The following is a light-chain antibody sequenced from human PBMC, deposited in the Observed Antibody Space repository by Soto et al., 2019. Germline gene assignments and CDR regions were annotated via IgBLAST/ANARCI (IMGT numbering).Light chain of an antibody. CDR2: GAS. CDR3: QQYGSSPPWT. V-gene: IGKV3-20*01. J-gene: IGKJ1*01. Sequence: EIVLTQSPGTLSLSPGERATLSCRASQSVSSSYLAWYQQKPGQAPRLLIYGASSRATGIPDRFSGSGSGTDFTLTISRLEPKDFAGYYCQQYGSSPPWTFGQGTKV. CDR1: QSVSSSY.